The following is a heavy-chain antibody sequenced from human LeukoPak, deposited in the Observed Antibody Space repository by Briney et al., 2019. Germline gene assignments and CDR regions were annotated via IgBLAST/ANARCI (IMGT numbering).Heavy chain of an antibody. CDR3: AKMPDTEVAGTWGYYLDH. CDR2: ISASGSGS. V-gene: IGHV3-23*01. D-gene: IGHD3-16*01. J-gene: IGHJ4*02. CDR1: GFTLNTNV. Sequence: GSLKLSCVASGFTLNTNVVSWGPQTPRKGPEWVGGISASGSGSHYAHSVKGRFAISRDIYNNPVFLQVNKLRAEDAARYFCAKMPDTEVAGTWGYYLDHWGQGTRVGV.